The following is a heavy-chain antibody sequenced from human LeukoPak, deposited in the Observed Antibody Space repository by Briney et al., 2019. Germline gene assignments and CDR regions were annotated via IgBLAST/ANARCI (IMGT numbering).Heavy chain of an antibody. Sequence: SETLSLTCIVSGGSITNYDWIWIRQPAGKGLEWVGRISTSGSTTYNPSLKSRVTMSVDTSKKWVSLRLSSVTAADTAVYYCARAPSSGTYYYFGYWGQGTLVTVSS. D-gene: IGHD3-22*01. J-gene: IGHJ4*02. V-gene: IGHV4-4*07. CDR3: ARAPSSGTYYYFGY. CDR1: GGSITNYD. CDR2: ISTSGST.